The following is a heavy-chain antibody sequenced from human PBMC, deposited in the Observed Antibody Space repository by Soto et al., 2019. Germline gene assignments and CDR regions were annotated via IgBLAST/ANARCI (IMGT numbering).Heavy chain of an antibody. CDR1: GGSFSGYY. J-gene: IGHJ3*02. Sequence: SETLSLTCAVYGGSFSGYYWSWIRQPPGKGLEWIGEINHSGSTNYNPSLKSRVTISLDTSKNQFSLKLSSVTAADTAVYYCATAAYCSSTICYDSFDIWGQGTMVTVSS. V-gene: IGHV4-34*01. CDR2: INHSGST. CDR3: ATAAYCSSTICYDSFDI. D-gene: IGHD2-2*01.